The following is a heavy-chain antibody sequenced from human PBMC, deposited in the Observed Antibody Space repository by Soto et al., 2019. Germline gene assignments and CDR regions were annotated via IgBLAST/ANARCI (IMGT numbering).Heavy chain of an antibody. D-gene: IGHD6-6*01. V-gene: IGHV3-30*18. CDR1: GFSFSYYG. CDR2: ITHDGYNR. CDR3: AKGGSFDI. Sequence: QVQLVESGGSVVQPGGSRRLPCAASGFSFSYYGLHWVRQAPGKGLEWLALITHDGYNRYYADSVKGRFTISRDNSKNPIFLQMNSLKSGDTAVYYCAKGGSFDIWGQGTPVTVSS. J-gene: IGHJ4*02.